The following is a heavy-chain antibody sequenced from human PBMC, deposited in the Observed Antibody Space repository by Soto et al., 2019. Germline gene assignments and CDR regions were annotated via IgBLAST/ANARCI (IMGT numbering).Heavy chain of an antibody. CDR1: GFSLSASGVG. V-gene: IGHV2-5*02. Sequence: QITLKESGPTLVKPTQTLTLTCTFSGFSLSASGVGVGWIRQPPGKALEWLALIYWDDDKRYSPSLKNRLTITKDPSKTQVVLTMTNMDPVDTATYSCAHSRPPTLTTLGGWFAPWGQGTLVTVSS. J-gene: IGHJ5*02. CDR3: AHSRPPTLTTLGGWFAP. CDR2: IYWDDDK. D-gene: IGHD4-17*01.